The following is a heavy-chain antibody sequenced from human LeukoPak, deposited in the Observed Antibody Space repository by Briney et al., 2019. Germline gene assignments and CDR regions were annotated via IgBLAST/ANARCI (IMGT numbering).Heavy chain of an antibody. V-gene: IGHV3-74*01. CDR1: GFTFSNYW. CDR3: IRDFRSADL. J-gene: IGHJ5*02. Sequence: GGSLRLSCVASGFTFSNYWMHWVRHPPGKGLVWVSRIYVDGRTTNYADSVKGRFTISRDNAKNTVYLEVNSLSVEDTATYYCIRDFRSADLWGRGTLVTVTS. CDR2: IYVDGRTT.